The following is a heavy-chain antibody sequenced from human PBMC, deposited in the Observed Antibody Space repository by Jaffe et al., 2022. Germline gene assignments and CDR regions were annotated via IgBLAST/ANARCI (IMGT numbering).Heavy chain of an antibody. D-gene: IGHD3-10*01. CDR1: GGTFSSYA. CDR2: IIPIFGTA. V-gene: IGHV1-69*01. CDR3: ARDLGVVQGLYYYYMDV. J-gene: IGHJ6*03. Sequence: QVQLVQSGAEVKKPGSSVKVSCKASGGTFSSYAISWVRQAPGQGLEWMGGIIPIFGTANYAQKFQGRVTITADESTSTAYMELSSLRSEDTAVYYCARDLGVVQGLYYYYMDVWGKGTTVTVSS.